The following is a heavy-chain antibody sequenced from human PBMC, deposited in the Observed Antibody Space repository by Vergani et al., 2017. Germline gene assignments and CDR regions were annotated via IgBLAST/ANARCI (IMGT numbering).Heavy chain of an antibody. J-gene: IGHJ4*02. CDR3: ARQRPGSGWSPGDFDD. Sequence: QLQLQQSGPGLVKPSETLFLTCTVSADSLSSGSYYWGWIRQPPGKILEWIGSIYYSGLTYYNPSLKSRVAISVDTSKNQFSLKVTSVTAADTAVYFCARQRPGSGWSPGDFDDWGQGILVTVSS. V-gene: IGHV4-39*01. CDR1: ADSLSSGSYY. D-gene: IGHD6-19*01. CDR2: IYYSGLT.